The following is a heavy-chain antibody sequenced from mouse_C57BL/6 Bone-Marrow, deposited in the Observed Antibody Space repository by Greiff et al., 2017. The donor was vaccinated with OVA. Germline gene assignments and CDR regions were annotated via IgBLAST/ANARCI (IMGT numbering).Heavy chain of an antibody. CDR3: ARGEGYDY. CDR1: GYAFTDYY. Sequence: QVQLQQSGAELVRPGASVKLSCKASGYAFTDYYINWVKQRPGQGLEWIARIYPGSGNTYYTEKFKGKATLSAEKSSSTAYMQLSSLTSEDSAVYCCARGEGYDYWGQGTTLTVSS. J-gene: IGHJ2*01. CDR2: IYPGSGNT. V-gene: IGHV1-76*01. D-gene: IGHD2-2*01.